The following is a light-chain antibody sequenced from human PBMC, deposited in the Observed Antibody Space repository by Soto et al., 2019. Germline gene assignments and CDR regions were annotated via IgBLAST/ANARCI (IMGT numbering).Light chain of an antibody. CDR2: SAS. V-gene: IGKV1-5*01. Sequence: DFQMTQSPSTLSASVGDRVTITCRASQSISSWLAWYQQKPGKAPKRLIYSASNLQSGVPSRFGGSGSGTDFTLTISSVEPEDFATYYCLQHHSYPWTFGQGTKVDIK. J-gene: IGKJ1*01. CDR3: LQHHSYPWT. CDR1: QSISSW.